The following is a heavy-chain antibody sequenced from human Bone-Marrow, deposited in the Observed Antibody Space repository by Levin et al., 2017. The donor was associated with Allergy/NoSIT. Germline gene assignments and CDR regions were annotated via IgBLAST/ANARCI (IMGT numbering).Heavy chain of an antibody. V-gene: IGHV3-33*01. CDR3: ARDYETTTVTTSGWGMDV. CDR1: GFTFSSYG. D-gene: IGHD4-17*01. CDR2: IWYDGSNK. J-gene: IGHJ6*02. Sequence: QSGGSLRLSCAASGFTFSSYGMHWVRQAPGKGLEWVAVIWYDGSNKYYADSVKGRFTISRDNSKNTLYLQMNSLRAEDTAVYYCARDYETTTVTTSGWGMDVWGQGTTVTVSS.